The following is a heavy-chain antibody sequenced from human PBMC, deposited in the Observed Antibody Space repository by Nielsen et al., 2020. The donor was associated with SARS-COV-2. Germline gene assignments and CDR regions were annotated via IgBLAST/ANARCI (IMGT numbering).Heavy chain of an antibody. CDR2: IYSGGST. J-gene: IGHJ1*01. Sequence: GESLKISCAASGFTVSSNYMSWVRQAPGKGLEWVSVIYSGGSTYYADSVKGRFTISRDNAKNSLYLQMNSLRAEDTAVYYCARGSGGLVHSWGQGTLVTVSS. D-gene: IGHD1-1*01. CDR3: ARGSGGLVHS. CDR1: GFTVSSNY. V-gene: IGHV3-53*01.